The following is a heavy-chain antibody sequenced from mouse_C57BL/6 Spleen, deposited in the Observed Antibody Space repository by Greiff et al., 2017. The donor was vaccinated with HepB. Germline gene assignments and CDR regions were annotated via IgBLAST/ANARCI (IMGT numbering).Heavy chain of an antibody. Sequence: QVHVKQSGAELVKPGASVKISCKASGYAFSSYWMNWVKQRPGKGLEWIGQIYPGDGDTNYNGKFKGKATLTADKSSSTAYMQLSSLTSEDSAVYFCARHAYYGYPWFAYWGQGTLVTVSA. D-gene: IGHD2-9*01. CDR1: GYAFSSYW. CDR2: IYPGDGDT. V-gene: IGHV1-80*01. CDR3: ARHAYYGYPWFAY. J-gene: IGHJ3*01.